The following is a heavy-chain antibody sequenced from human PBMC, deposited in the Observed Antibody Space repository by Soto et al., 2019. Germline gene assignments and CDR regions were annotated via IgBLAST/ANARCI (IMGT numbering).Heavy chain of an antibody. V-gene: IGHV3-48*03. CDR2: ISSSGSTV. D-gene: IGHD3-22*01. Sequence: PGGSLRLSCAASGFTFSSYEMNWVRQAPGKGLEWVSYISSSGSTVYYADSVKGRFTISRDNAKNSLYLQMNSLRAEDTAVYYCARDAPYYYDSSGYYSSGQGGGMDVWGQGTTVTV. CDR3: ARDAPYYYDSSGYYSSGQGGGMDV. J-gene: IGHJ6*02. CDR1: GFTFSSYE.